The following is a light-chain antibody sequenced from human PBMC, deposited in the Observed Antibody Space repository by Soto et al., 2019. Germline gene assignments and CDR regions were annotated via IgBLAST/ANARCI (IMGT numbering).Light chain of an antibody. CDR3: QQYRSSPRFT. CDR2: GAS. V-gene: IGKV3-20*01. J-gene: IGKJ3*01. CDR1: QSVSSSY. Sequence: EIVLTQSPGTLSLSPGERATLSCRASQSVSSSYLAWYQQKPGQAPRLLIYGASSRATGIPDGFSGSGSGTDFTLTISRLEPEDFAVYYCQQYRSSPRFTFGPGTRVDIK.